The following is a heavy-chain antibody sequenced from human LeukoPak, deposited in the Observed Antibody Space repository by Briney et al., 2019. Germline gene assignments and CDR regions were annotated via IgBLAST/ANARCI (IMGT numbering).Heavy chain of an antibody. D-gene: IGHD5-12*01. CDR3: ARTAIVATSWFDP. V-gene: IGHV1-2*02. CDR1: GYTFTGYY. J-gene: IGHJ5*02. CDR2: INPNSGGT. Sequence: ASVKVSCKASGYTFTGYYMHWVRQAPGQGLEWMGWINPNSGGTNYAQKFQGRVTMTRDTSISTAYMELSRLRSDDTAVYYCARTAIVATSWFDPWGQGTLVTVSS.